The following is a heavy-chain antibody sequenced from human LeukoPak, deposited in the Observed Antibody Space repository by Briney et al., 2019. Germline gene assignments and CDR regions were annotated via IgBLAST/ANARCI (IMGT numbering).Heavy chain of an antibody. CDR1: GGSISGSSYY. V-gene: IGHV4-39*02. CDR3: ARDRYSSPVRWFDP. CDR2: IYYSGST. D-gene: IGHD6-13*01. J-gene: IGHJ5*02. Sequence: SETLSLTCTVSGGSISGSSYYWGWIRQPPGKGLEWIGSIYYSGSTYYNPSLKSRVTISVDTSKNQFSLKLNSVTATDTAVYYCARDRYSSPVRWFDPWGQGTLVTVSS.